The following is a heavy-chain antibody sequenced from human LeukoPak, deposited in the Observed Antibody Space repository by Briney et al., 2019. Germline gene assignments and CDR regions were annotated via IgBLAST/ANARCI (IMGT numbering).Heavy chain of an antibody. CDR2: INWNGGST. V-gene: IGHV3-20*04. CDR1: GGSFSGYY. J-gene: IGHJ4*02. CDR3: ARDSGY. Sequence: PSETLSLTCAVYGGSFSGYYWSWVRQAPGKGLEWVSGINWNGGSTGYADSVKGRFTISRDNAKNSLYLQMNSLRAEDTALYYCARDSGYWGQGTLVTVSS.